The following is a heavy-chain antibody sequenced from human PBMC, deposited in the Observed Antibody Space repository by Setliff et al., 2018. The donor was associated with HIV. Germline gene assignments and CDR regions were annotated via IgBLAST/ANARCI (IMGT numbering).Heavy chain of an antibody. V-gene: IGHV1-24*01. CDR3: AIDGAGGWLRPMPDY. Sequence: ASVKVSCKVSGYTLTELSIHWVRQPPGQGLEWMGYFDPQDGETVYAQKFQGRVTMTEDTSIDTAYMELTRLRSEDTAVYYCAIDGAGGWLRPMPDYWGQGTLVTVSS. CDR1: GYTLTELS. CDR2: FDPQDGET. D-gene: IGHD5-12*01. J-gene: IGHJ4*02.